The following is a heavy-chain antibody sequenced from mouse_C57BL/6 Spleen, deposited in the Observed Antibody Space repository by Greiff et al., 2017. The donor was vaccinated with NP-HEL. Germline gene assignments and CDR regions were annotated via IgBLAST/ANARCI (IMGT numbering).Heavy chain of an antibody. J-gene: IGHJ2*01. CDR2: IWTGGGT. Sequence: VQLVESGPGLVAPSQSLSITCTVSGFSLTSYAISWVRQPPGKGLEWLGVIWTGGGTNYNSALKSRLSISKDNSKSQVFLKMNSLQTDDTARYYCARSPLDSSGYSYYFDYWGQGTTLTVSS. V-gene: IGHV2-9-1*01. CDR3: ARSPLDSSGYSYYFDY. D-gene: IGHD3-2*02. CDR1: GFSLTSYA.